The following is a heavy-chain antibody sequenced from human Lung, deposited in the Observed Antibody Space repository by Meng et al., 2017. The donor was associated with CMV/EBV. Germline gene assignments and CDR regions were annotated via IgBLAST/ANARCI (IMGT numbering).Heavy chain of an antibody. J-gene: IGHJ5*02. Sequence: VSIASYYWSWIRQPPGKGLEWIAYVYYGGGTNYNPSLKSRVTISVDTSKNQFSLKLSSVTAADTAVYYCARGTGYCSSTSCYPFDPWGQGTLVTVSS. CDR1: VSIASYY. D-gene: IGHD2-2*01. V-gene: IGHV4-61*01. CDR3: ARGTGYCSSTSCYPFDP. CDR2: VYYGGGT.